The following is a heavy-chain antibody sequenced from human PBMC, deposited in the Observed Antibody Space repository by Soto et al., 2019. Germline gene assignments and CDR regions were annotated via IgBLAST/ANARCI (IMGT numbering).Heavy chain of an antibody. CDR3: AREGAARPDVSVFFDP. CDR2: INPRGGTA. Sequence: ASVKVSCKASGYTLTGYYMHWVRQAPGQGLEWMGVINPRGGTASYAQKFQGRVTITADESTSTAYMELSSLRSEDTAVYYCAREGAARPDVSVFFDPWGQGTLVTVSS. CDR1: GYTLTGYY. D-gene: IGHD6-6*01. V-gene: IGHV1-46*01. J-gene: IGHJ5*02.